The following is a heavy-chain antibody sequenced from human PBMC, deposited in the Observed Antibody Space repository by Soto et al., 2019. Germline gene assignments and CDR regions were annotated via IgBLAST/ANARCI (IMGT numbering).Heavy chain of an antibody. CDR2: IYTSGST. CDR3: AREPGITMSLYDAFDI. J-gene: IGHJ3*02. D-gene: IGHD3-10*02. CDR1: GGSISSYY. V-gene: IGHV4-4*07. Sequence: SETLSLTCTVSGGSISSYYWSWIRQPAGKGLEWVGRIYTSGSTNYNPSLKSRVTMSVDTSKNQFSLKLSSVTAADTAVYYCAREPGITMSLYDAFDIWGQGXKVTVSS.